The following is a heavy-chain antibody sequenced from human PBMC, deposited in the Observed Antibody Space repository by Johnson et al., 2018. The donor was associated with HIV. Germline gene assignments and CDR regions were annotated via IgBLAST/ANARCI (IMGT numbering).Heavy chain of an antibody. J-gene: IGHJ3*02. CDR1: GFTVSSTY. CDR3: AKDLEHILTYAFDI. Sequence: VQLVESGGGLVQPGGSLRLSCAASGFTVSSTYMSWLRQAPGKGLEWVSVIYSGGSTYYADSLKGRFTISRDNSKNTLYLQMNSLRAEDTAVYYCAKDLEHILTYAFDIWGQGTMVTVSS. V-gene: IGHV3-66*02. D-gene: IGHD2-21*01. CDR2: IYSGGST.